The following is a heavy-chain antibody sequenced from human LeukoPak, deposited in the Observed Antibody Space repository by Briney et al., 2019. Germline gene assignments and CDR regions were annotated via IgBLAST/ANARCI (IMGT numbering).Heavy chain of an antibody. J-gene: IGHJ4*02. CDR3: ATLGRGAARRNYYFDY. Sequence: GRSLRLSCAASGFTFSSYGMHWVRQAPGKGLEWVAVISYDGSNKYYADSVKGRFTISRDNAKNSLYLQMNSLRAEDTAVYYCATLGRGAARRNYYFDYWGQGTLVTVSS. CDR2: ISYDGSNK. V-gene: IGHV3-30*03. CDR1: GFTFSSYG. D-gene: IGHD6-6*01.